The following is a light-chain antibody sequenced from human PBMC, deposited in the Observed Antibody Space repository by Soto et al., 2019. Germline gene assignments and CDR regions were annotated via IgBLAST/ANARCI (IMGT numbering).Light chain of an antibody. V-gene: IGKV1-33*01. J-gene: IGKJ5*01. CDR1: EDIRNS. CDR2: DAS. CDR3: QQYEHLIT. Sequence: DIQMTQSPSSLSASAGDRVTITCRASEDIRNSLNWYQQRPGKAPXILIYDASNLETGVPSRFSGSGSGTDFTFTISSLQPEDLATYYCQQYEHLITFGQGTRLEIK.